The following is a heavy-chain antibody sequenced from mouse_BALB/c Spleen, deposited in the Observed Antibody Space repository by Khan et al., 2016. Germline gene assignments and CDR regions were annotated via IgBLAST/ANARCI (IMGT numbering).Heavy chain of an antibody. CDR3: ARSDYGDKDAMDY. CDR1: GYSITSDYA. V-gene: IGHV3-2*02. CDR2: IRYSGST. Sequence: EVQLQESGPGLVKPSQSLSLTCTVTGYSITSDYAWNWIRQFPGNRLEWMGYIRYSGSTSYNQSLKSRISITRDTSKNQFFLQLNSVTSEDTATYYCARSDYGDKDAMDYWGQGTSVTVSS. D-gene: IGHD1-1*01. J-gene: IGHJ4*01.